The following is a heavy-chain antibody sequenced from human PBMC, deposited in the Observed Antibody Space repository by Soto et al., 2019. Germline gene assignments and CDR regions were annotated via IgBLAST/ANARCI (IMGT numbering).Heavy chain of an antibody. CDR2: IYSTGTP. CDR1: GFTVGNNY. V-gene: IGHV3-53*01. Sequence: EVQLVESGGGLIQPGGSLKLSCAASGFTVGNNYMSWVRQAPGKGLEWVSLIYSTGTPKYADSVKGRFTVSRDNSQNTLYLQMNSLRAEDTDVYYCAKDGRGSGSHYNSFGYWGQGTLVTVSS. D-gene: IGHD3-10*01. CDR3: AKDGRGSGSHYNSFGY. J-gene: IGHJ4*02.